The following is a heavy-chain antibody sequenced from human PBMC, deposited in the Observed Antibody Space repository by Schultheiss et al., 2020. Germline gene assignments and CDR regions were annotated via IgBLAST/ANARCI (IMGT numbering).Heavy chain of an antibody. D-gene: IGHD3-10*01. Sequence: GGSLRLSCAASGFTFSSYSMNWVRQAPGKGLEWVSYISSSSSTIYYADSVKGRFTISRDNAKNSLYLQMNSLRAEDTAVYYCARDWIRYYYGSGSKNNWFDPWGQGTLVNGYS. CDR3: ARDWIRYYYGSGSKNNWFDP. V-gene: IGHV3-48*01. CDR2: ISSSSSTI. CDR1: GFTFSSYS. J-gene: IGHJ5*02.